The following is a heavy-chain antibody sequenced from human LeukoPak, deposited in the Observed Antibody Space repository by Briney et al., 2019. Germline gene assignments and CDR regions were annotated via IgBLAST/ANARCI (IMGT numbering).Heavy chain of an antibody. CDR3: ARLDYYGSGSYFDY. J-gene: IGHJ4*02. CDR1: GFTFSSYG. CDR2: IWNDGGNK. D-gene: IGHD3-10*01. V-gene: IGHV3-33*01. Sequence: GGSLRLSCAASGFTFSSYGMHWVRQAPGKGLEWVTVIWNDGGNKYYADSVKGRFTISRDNSKNTLYLQMNSLRAEDTAVYYCARLDYYGSGSYFDYWGQGTLVTVSS.